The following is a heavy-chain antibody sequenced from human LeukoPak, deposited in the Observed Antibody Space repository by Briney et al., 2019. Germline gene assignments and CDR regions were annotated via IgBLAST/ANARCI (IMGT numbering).Heavy chain of an antibody. J-gene: IGHJ4*02. CDR3: ARDRYCSSTSCYTPY. V-gene: IGHV3-48*01. Sequence: GGSLRLSCAASGFTFSSYSMNWVRQAPGKGLEWVSYISSSSSTIYYADSVKGRFTISRGNAKNSLYLQMNSLRAEDTAVYYCARDRYCSSTSCYTPYWGQGTLVTVSS. CDR2: ISSSSSTI. D-gene: IGHD2-2*02. CDR1: GFTFSSYS.